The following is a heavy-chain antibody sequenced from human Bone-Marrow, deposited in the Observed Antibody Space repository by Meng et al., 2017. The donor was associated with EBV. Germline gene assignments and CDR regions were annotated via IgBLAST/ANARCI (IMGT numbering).Heavy chain of an antibody. Sequence: QITLKESGPTLVTTTQTLTLSCTFSWFSLSTRGVGVGWIRQPPEKALEWLALIYWDDDKRYSPSLKSRLTITKDTSKNQVVLTMTNMDPVDAATYYCAHIIAARPFDYWGQGTLVTVSS. J-gene: IGHJ4*02. CDR2: IYWDDDK. CDR3: AHIIAARPFDY. CDR1: WFSLSTRGVG. D-gene: IGHD6-6*01. V-gene: IGHV2-5*02.